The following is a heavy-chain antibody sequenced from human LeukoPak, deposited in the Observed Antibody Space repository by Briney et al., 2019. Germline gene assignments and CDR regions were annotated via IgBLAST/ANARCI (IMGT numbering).Heavy chain of an antibody. CDR2: IYPGDSET. CDR3: AAGGIYSSNFDY. V-gene: IGHV5-51*01. Sequence: GESLKISCKGSGYTFVRFWIGWVRQMPGKGLEWMGIIYPGDSETRYSPSFQGQVTISVDKSISTAYLQWSSLKASDTAVYYCAAGGIYSSNFDYWGQGTLVTVSS. J-gene: IGHJ4*02. D-gene: IGHD5-18*01. CDR1: GYTFVRFW.